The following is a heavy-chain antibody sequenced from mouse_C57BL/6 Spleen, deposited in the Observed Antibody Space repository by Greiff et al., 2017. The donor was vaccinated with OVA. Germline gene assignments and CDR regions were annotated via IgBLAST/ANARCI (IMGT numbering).Heavy chain of an antibody. V-gene: IGHV14-1*01. CDR2: IDPEDGDT. CDR1: GFNIKDYY. J-gene: IGHJ4*01. CDR3: TTPKGAMDY. Sequence: EVQLQQSGAELVRPGAFVKLSCTASGFNIKDYYIHCSKQMPEQGLSLIGRIDPEDGDTEYAPKFQGKATMTADTSSNTAYLQLSSLTSEDTAVYYCTTPKGAMDYWGQGTSVTVSS.